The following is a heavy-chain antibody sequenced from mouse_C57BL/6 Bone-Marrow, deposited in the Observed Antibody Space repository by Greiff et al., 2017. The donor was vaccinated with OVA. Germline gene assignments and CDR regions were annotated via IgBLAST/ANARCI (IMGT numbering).Heavy chain of an antibody. CDR2: IYPSDSGT. J-gene: IGHJ1*03. V-gene: IGHV1-61*01. CDR1: GYTFPSYW. Sequence: VKLQQPGAELVRPGSSVKLSCKASGYTFPSYWMAWVQQRPGQGLEWIGNIYPSDSGTHYPQKFKDKATLTVDKSSSTAFLQLRSRTSEDSAADYCARSVFWDGYCDVWGTGTTVTVSS. CDR3: ARSVFWDGYCDV. D-gene: IGHD4-1*01.